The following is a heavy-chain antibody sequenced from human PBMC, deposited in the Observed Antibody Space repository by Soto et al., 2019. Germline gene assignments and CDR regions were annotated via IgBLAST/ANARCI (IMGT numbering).Heavy chain of an antibody. J-gene: IGHJ4*02. D-gene: IGHD6-19*01. CDR3: ARGGWKLFDF. Sequence: PSETLSLTCTVSGGSISSSSYYWGWIRQPPGKGLEWIGYFYYSGNTYYNPSLKSRVTISVDTSKNQFSLKLSSVTAADTAVYYCARGGWKLFDFWGQGTLVTLSS. V-gene: IGHV4-61*05. CDR1: GGSISSSSYY. CDR2: FYYSGNT.